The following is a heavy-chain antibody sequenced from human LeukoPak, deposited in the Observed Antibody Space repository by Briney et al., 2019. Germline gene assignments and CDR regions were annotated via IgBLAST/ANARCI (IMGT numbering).Heavy chain of an antibody. V-gene: IGHV3-30*02. D-gene: IGHD3-3*01. Sequence: GGSLRLSCVASGFTFSTYGMHWVRQAPGKGLEWVAFIRYDGTNKYYADSVKGRFTISRDNSMNTLYLQMNSLRAEDTAVYYCARIRFLEWLLPDYWGQGTLVTVSS. CDR1: GFTFSTYG. J-gene: IGHJ4*02. CDR3: ARIRFLEWLLPDY. CDR2: IRYDGTNK.